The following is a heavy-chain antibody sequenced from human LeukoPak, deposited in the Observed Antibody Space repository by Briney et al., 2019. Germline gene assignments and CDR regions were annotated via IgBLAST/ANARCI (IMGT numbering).Heavy chain of an antibody. D-gene: IGHD2-2*01. V-gene: IGHV4-31*03. CDR1: GASISSGGSY. J-gene: IGHJ6*02. CDR3: ARAVRYIVVVPAAYGLDV. Sequence: PSQTLSLTCTVSGASISSGGSYWTWIRQHPGKGLEWIGYISYSGSPYYNPSLQSRVTIPVDTSKKQFSLRLNSVTAADSAVYYCARAVRYIVVVPAAYGLDVWGQGTTVSISS. CDR2: ISYSGSP.